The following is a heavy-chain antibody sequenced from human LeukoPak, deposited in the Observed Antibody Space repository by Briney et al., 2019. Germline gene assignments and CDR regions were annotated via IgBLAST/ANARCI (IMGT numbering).Heavy chain of an antibody. CDR2: INPSGGST. V-gene: IGHV1-46*01. CDR1: GYTFTSYY. D-gene: IGHD6-13*01. J-gene: IGHJ5*02. Sequence: VASVKVSCKASGYTFTSYYMHWVRQAPGQGLEWMGIINPSGGSTSYAQKFRGRVTMTRDTSTSTVYMELSSLRSEDTAVYYCARGVAAAVSSGGWFDPWGQGTLVTVSS. CDR3: ARGVAAAVSSGGWFDP.